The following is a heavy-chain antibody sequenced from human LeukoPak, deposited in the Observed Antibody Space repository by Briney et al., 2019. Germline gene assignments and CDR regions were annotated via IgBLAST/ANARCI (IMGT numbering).Heavy chain of an antibody. CDR1: GFTFSSYA. Sequence: GGSLRLSCAASGFTFSSYAMSWVRQAPGKGLEWVSAISGSGGSTYYADSVKGRFTISRDNSKNTLYLQMNSLRAEDTAAYYCATDSGYCSSTSCYNDYYYYGMDVWGQGTTVTVSS. CDR3: ATDSGYCSSTSCYNDYYYYGMDV. CDR2: ISGSGGST. V-gene: IGHV3-23*01. D-gene: IGHD2-2*01. J-gene: IGHJ6*02.